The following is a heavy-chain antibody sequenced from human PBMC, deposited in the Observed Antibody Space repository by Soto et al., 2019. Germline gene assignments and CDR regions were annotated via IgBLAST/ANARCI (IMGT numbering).Heavy chain of an antibody. D-gene: IGHD1-26*01. CDR2: INTVNGDT. Sequence: ASVKVSCKASGYTFTNYTMNWVRQAPGQRLEWMAWINTVNGDTKYSQKVQGRVTIIRDTSASTDYMELSSLRSEDTAIYYCAQRTSGTPAMDVWGQGTTVTVS. J-gene: IGHJ6*02. CDR1: GYTFTNYT. CDR3: AQRTSGTPAMDV. V-gene: IGHV1-3*04.